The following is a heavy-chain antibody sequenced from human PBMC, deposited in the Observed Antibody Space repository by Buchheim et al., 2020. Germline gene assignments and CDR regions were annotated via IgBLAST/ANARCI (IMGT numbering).Heavy chain of an antibody. CDR2: INHSGST. J-gene: IGHJ2*01. V-gene: IGHV4-34*01. CDR1: GGSFSGYY. CDR3: ARDRGIAAAGEWYFDL. Sequence: QVQLQQWGAGLLKPSETLSLTCAVYGGSFSGYYWSWIRQPPGKGLEWIGEINHSGSTYYNPSLKSRVTISVDTSKNQFSLKLSSVTAADTAVYYCARDRGIAAAGEWYFDLWGRGTL. D-gene: IGHD6-13*01.